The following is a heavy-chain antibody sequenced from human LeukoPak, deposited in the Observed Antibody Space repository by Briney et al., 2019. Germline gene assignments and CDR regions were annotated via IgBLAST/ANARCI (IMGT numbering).Heavy chain of an antibody. CDR1: GFTFSDYY. CDR2: ISSSSTYT. D-gene: IGHD3-10*01. V-gene: IGHV3-11*03. Sequence: GGSLRPSCAASGFTFSDYYMSWIRQAPGKGLEWVSNISSSSTYTHYADSVKGRFTISRDNAKNSLYLQMNSLRAEDTAVYYCARLILWFGELPPGYFDYWGQGTLVTVSS. CDR3: ARLILWFGELPPGYFDY. J-gene: IGHJ4*02.